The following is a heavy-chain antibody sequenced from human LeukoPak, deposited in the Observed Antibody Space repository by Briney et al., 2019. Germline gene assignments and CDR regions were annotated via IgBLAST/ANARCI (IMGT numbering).Heavy chain of an antibody. Sequence: PGRSLRLSCAASGLTFSSYGMHWVRQAPGKGLEWVAVISYDGSNKYYADSVKGRFTISRDNSKNTLYLQMNSLRAEDTAVYYCAKSPKGDYPYYFDYWGQGTLVTVSS. J-gene: IGHJ4*02. CDR3: AKSPKGDYPYYFDY. CDR1: GLTFSSYG. V-gene: IGHV3-30*18. CDR2: ISYDGSNK. D-gene: IGHD4-17*01.